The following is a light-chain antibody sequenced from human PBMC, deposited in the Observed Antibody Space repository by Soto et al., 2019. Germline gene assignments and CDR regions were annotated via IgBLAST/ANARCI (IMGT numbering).Light chain of an antibody. CDR3: QQYYSTPPT. CDR2: WAS. J-gene: IGKJ2*01. V-gene: IGKV4-1*01. Sequence: DIVMTQSPDSLAVSLGERATINCKSSQSVLYSSNNKNYLAWYQQRPGQPPKLLIYWASTRESGVPDRFSGSGSGTDFTLTITSLQAYDVAVYYCQQYYSTPPTFGKGTKLEIK. CDR1: QSVLYSSNNKNY.